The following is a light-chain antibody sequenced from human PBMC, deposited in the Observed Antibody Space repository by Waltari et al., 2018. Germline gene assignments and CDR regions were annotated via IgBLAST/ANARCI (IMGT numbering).Light chain of an antibody. CDR3: QHYVRLPAT. J-gene: IGKJ1*01. Sequence: LSCRASQSVSRALAWYQQKPGQAPRLLISGASNRATGIPDRFSGSGSGTDFSLTISSLEPEDFAVYYCQHYVRLPATFGQGTKVEIK. V-gene: IGKV3-20*01. CDR1: QSVSRA. CDR2: GAS.